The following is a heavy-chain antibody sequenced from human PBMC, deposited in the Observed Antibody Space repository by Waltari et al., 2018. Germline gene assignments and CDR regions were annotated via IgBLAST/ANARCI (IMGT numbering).Heavy chain of an antibody. J-gene: IGHJ4*02. CDR2: INAGNGNT. D-gene: IGHD6-13*01. V-gene: IGHV1-3*01. CDR1: GYTFTSYA. CDR3: ARDLGTAAGTGGDY. Sequence: QVQLVQSGAEVKKPGASVKVSCKASGYTFTSYAMHWVRQAPGQRLEWMGWINAGNGNTKYSQKFQGRVTITRDTSASTAYMELSSLRSEDTAVYYCARDLGTAAGTGGDYWGQGTLVTVSS.